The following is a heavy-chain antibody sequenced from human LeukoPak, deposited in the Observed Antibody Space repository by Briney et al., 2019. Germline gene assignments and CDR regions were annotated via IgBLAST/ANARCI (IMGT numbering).Heavy chain of an antibody. D-gene: IGHD3-22*01. CDR1: GFTFSSYS. V-gene: IGHV3-21*01. Sequence: GGSLRLSCAASGFTFSSYSMNWVRQAPGKGPEWVSSISSSSSYIYYADSVKGRFTISRDNAKNSLYLQMNSLRAEDTAVYYCARPYYYDSSAADSLFDPWGQGTLVTVSS. CDR2: ISSSSSYI. CDR3: ARPYYYDSSAADSLFDP. J-gene: IGHJ5*02.